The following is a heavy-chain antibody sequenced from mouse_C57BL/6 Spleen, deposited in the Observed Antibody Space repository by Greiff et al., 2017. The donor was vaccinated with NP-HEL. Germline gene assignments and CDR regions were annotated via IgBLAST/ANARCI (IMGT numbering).Heavy chain of an antibody. CDR3: ARSVLGGFAY. J-gene: IGHJ3*01. CDR2: ISSGSSTI. Sequence: EVQVVESGGGLVKPGGSLKLSCAASGFTFSDYGMHWVRQAPEKGLEWVAYISSGSSTIYYADTVKGRFTISSDNAKNTLFLQMTSLRSEDTAMYYCARSVLGGFAYWGQGTLVTVAA. V-gene: IGHV5-17*01. CDR1: GFTFSDYG.